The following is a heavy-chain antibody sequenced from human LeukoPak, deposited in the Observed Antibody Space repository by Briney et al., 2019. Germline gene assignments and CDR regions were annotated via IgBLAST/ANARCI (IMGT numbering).Heavy chain of an antibody. J-gene: IGHJ4*02. Sequence: SETLSLTCAVYGGSFSGYYWSWIRQPPGKGLEWIGEINHSGSTNYNPSLKSRVTISVDTSKNQFSLKLSSVTAADTAVYYCARHSFGTSTIYRLKPHERYYFDYWGQGTLVTVSS. CDR2: INHSGST. CDR3: ARHSFGTSTIYRLKPHERYYFDY. V-gene: IGHV4-34*01. D-gene: IGHD1-14*01. CDR1: GGSFSGYY.